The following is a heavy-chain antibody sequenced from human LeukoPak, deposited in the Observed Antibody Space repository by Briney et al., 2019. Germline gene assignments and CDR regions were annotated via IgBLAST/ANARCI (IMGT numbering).Heavy chain of an antibody. Sequence: ASVKVSCKASGYTFTYYYMHWVRQAPGQGLEWMGWINPNSGGTKYAQKFQGRVTMTRDTSISTAYMELSSLRSDDTAVYYCARDKELEVRGFYYYMDVWGKGTTVTVSS. D-gene: IGHD1-7*01. CDR1: GYTFTYYY. V-gene: IGHV1-2*02. CDR3: ARDKELEVRGFYYYMDV. CDR2: INPNSGGT. J-gene: IGHJ6*03.